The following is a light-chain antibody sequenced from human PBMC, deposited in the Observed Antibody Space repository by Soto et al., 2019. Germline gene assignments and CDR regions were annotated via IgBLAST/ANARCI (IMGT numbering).Light chain of an antibody. V-gene: IGKV1-5*03. CDR1: QSISSW. Sequence: DIQMTQSPSTLSASVGDRVTITCRASQSISSWLAWYQHKPGKAPKLLIYKASSLESGVPSRFSGSGSGTEFTLTISSLQPDDFATDYCQQYNSYSWTFGQGTKVEIK. CDR3: QQYNSYSWT. J-gene: IGKJ1*01. CDR2: KAS.